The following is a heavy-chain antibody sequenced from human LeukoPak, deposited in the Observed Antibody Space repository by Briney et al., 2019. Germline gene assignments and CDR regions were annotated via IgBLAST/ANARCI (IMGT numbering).Heavy chain of an antibody. CDR3: ARVPGDGFGANWFDP. V-gene: IGHV4-59*01. CDR2: IYYSGST. CDR1: GGSISSYY. D-gene: IGHD3-10*01. J-gene: IGHJ5*02. Sequence: SETLSLTCTVSGGSISSYYWSWIRQPPGKGLEWIGYIYYSGSTNYNPSLKSRVTISVDTSKNQFSLKLSSVTAADAAVYYCARVPGDGFGANWFDPWGQGTLVTVSS.